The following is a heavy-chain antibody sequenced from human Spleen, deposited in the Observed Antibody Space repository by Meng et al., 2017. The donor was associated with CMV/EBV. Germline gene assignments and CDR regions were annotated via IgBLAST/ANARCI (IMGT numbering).Heavy chain of an antibody. CDR3: ARDLRYGWFDP. Sequence: SETLSLTCTVSGGSISSYYWSWIRQPPGKGLEWIGYIYYIGSTNYNPSLKSRVTISVDTSKNQFSLKLSSVTAADTAVYYCARDLRYGWFDPWGQGTLVTVSS. J-gene: IGHJ5*02. D-gene: IGHD4-17*01. V-gene: IGHV4-59*01. CDR1: GGSISSYY. CDR2: IYYIGST.